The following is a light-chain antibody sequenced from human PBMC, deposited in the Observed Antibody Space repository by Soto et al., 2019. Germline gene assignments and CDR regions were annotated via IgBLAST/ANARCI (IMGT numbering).Light chain of an antibody. CDR2: VEGSGSY. J-gene: IGLJ3*02. V-gene: IGLV4-60*02. CDR1: SGHSSYI. CDR3: ETWDSNTWV. Sequence: QAVVTQASSASASLGSSVKLTCTLSSGHSSYIIAWHQQQPGKAPRYLMKVEGSGSYNKWSGVPDRFSGSSSGADRYLIISNLQFEDEADYYCETWDSNTWVFGGGTKLTVL.